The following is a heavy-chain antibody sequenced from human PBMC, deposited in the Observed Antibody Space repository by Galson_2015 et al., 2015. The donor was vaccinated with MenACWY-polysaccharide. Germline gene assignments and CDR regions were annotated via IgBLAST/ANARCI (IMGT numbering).Heavy chain of an antibody. V-gene: IGHV3-9*01. Sequence: SLRLSCAASGFTFDDYAMHWVRQAPGKGLEWVSGISWNSGSIGYADSVKGRFTISRDNAKNSLYLQMNSLRAEDTAVYYRARSGALFDYWGQGTLVTVSS. CDR2: ISWNSGSI. D-gene: IGHD1-26*01. J-gene: IGHJ4*02. CDR1: GFTFDDYA. CDR3: ARSGALFDY.